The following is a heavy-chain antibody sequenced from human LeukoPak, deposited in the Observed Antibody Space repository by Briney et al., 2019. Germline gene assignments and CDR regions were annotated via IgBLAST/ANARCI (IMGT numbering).Heavy chain of an antibody. Sequence: PGGSLRLSCAASGFTFSSYGMHWVRQAPGKGLEWVAVISYDGSNKYYADSVKGRFTISRDNSKNTLYMQMNSLRAEDTAVYYCAKDKGQYYYYYYMDVWGKGTTVTVSS. V-gene: IGHV3-30*18. CDR1: GFTFSSYG. J-gene: IGHJ6*03. CDR3: AKDKGQYYYYYYMDV. CDR2: ISYDGSNK.